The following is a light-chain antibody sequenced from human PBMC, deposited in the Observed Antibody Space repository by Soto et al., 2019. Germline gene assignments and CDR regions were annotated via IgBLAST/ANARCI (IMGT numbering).Light chain of an antibody. V-gene: IGLV2-14*01. CDR1: SSDIGYYNY. J-gene: IGLJ1*01. CDR2: EVS. Sequence: QSALPQPASVSGSPGQSITISCTGTSSDIGYYNYVSWYQHHPGKAPKLIIYEVSNRPSGVSNCFSGSKSGNTASLTISGLQAEDEADYYCTSYTLTSTLHVFGTGTKLTVL. CDR3: TSYTLTSTLHV.